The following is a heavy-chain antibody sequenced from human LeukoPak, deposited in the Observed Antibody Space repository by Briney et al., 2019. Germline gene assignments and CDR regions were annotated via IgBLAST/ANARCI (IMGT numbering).Heavy chain of an antibody. CDR3: ARDRGRESAATSGYFDY. D-gene: IGHD2-15*01. Sequence: PSQTLSLTCTVSGGSISSGGYYWSWIRQHPGKGLEWIGYIYYSGSTYYNPSLKSRVTISVDTSENQFSLKLSSVTAADTAVYYCARDRGRESAATSGYFDYWGQGTLVTVSS. V-gene: IGHV4-31*03. J-gene: IGHJ4*02. CDR1: GGSISSGGYY. CDR2: IYYSGST.